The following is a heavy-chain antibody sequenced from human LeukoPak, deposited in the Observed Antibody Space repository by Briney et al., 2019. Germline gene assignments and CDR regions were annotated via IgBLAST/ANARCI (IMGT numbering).Heavy chain of an antibody. D-gene: IGHD3-9*01. CDR2: IYYTGST. CDR1: GGSISSYY. CDR3: ATTHYDILPGYYGYFDY. V-gene: IGHV4-59*08. J-gene: IGHJ4*02. Sequence: SETLSLTCTVSGGSISSYYWTWVRQPPGKGLEWIGYIYYTGSTNYNPSLKSRVTISLNTSKNQFSLKLSSVTAADTAVYYCATTHYDILPGYYGYFDYWGQGTLVTVSS.